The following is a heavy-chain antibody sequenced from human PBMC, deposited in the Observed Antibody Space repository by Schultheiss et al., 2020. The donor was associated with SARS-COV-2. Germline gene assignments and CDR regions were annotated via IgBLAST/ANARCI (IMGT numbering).Heavy chain of an antibody. CDR2: IIPIFGTA. Sequence: KISCKASGGTFSSYAISWVRQAPGQGLEWMGGIIPIFGTANYAQKFQGRVTITADESTSTAYMELSSLRSEDTAVYYCARDLGYYDSSGPGGTWGQGTLVTVSS. D-gene: IGHD3-22*01. J-gene: IGHJ5*02. CDR3: ARDLGYYDSSGPGGT. CDR1: GGTFSSYA. V-gene: IGHV1-69*01.